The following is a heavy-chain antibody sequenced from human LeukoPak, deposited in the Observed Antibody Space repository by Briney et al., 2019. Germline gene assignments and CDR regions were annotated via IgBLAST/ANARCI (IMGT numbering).Heavy chain of an antibody. Sequence: ASVKVSCKASGFTFTDYFVHWVRQAPGQGLEWMGRMNANTGGTLYTQGFQGRVTMTRDTSISTAYMELSGLRSDDTAVYYCARDVSSTSNWEFDFWGQGTLVTVSS. J-gene: IGHJ4*02. CDR3: ARDVSSTSNWEFDF. D-gene: IGHD7-27*01. CDR2: MNANTGGT. CDR1: GFTFTDYF. V-gene: IGHV1-2*06.